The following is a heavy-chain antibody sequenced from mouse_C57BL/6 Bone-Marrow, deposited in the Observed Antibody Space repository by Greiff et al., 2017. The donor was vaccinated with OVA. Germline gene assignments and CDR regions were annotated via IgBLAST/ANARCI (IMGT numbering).Heavy chain of an antibody. Sequence: EVQLQQSGAELVRPGASVKLSCTASGFNIKDDYMHWVKQRPEQGLEWIGWIDPENGDTEYASKFQGKATITADTSSNTAYLQLSSLTSEDTAVYYCICYDYGFAYWGQGTLVTVSA. J-gene: IGHJ3*01. CDR3: ICYDYGFAY. CDR1: GFNIKDDY. D-gene: IGHD2-4*01. CDR2: IDPENGDT. V-gene: IGHV14-4*01.